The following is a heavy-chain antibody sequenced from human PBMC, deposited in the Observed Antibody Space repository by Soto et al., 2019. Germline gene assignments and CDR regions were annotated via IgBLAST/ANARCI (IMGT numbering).Heavy chain of an antibody. CDR3: ARDYDTLTGYAFDI. D-gene: IGHD3-9*01. J-gene: IGHJ3*02. V-gene: IGHV3-21*01. CDR1: GGSISSSS. CDR2: ISRTSNYI. Sequence: ETLSHTCTVSGGSISSSSYYWGWIRKPPGKGLEWVSSISRTSNYIYYADSVKGRFTISRDNAKNSLYLQMSSLRAEDTALYYCARDYDTLTGYAFDIWGQGTMVTVSS.